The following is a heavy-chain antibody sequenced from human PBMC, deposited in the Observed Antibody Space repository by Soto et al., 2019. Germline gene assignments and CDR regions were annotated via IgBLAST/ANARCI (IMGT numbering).Heavy chain of an antibody. CDR2: IYYSGST. V-gene: IGHV4-30-4*01. D-gene: IGHD6-6*01. Sequence: SETLSLTCTVSGGSISSGDYYWSWIRQPPGKGLEWIGYIYYSGSTYYNPSLKSRVTISVDTSKNQFSLKLSSVTAADTAVYYCARDRREYSSSSRGNWFDPWGQGTLVTVSA. CDR3: ARDRREYSSSSRGNWFDP. J-gene: IGHJ5*02. CDR1: GGSISSGDYY.